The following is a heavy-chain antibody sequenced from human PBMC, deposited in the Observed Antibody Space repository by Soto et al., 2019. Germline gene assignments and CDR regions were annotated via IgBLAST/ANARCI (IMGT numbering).Heavy chain of an antibody. CDR1: GYTFTSYG. D-gene: IGHD6-13*01. J-gene: IGHJ3*02. CDR2: ISAYNGNT. V-gene: IGHV1-18*01. Sequence: ASVKVSCKASGYTFTSYGISWVRQAPGQGLGWMGWISAYNGNTNYAQKLQGRVTMTTDTSTSTAYMELRSLRSEDTAVYYCARGTASSSWYGDAFDIWGQGTMVTVSS. CDR3: ARGTASSSWYGDAFDI.